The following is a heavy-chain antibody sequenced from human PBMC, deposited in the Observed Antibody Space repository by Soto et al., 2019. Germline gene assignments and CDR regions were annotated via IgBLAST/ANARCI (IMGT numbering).Heavy chain of an antibody. CDR2: IYPGDLDT. V-gene: IGHV5-51*01. CDR3: ARPRSSGSPHFDY. Sequence: GESLKISCKGSGYSFTRYWIGWVRQMPGKGLEWVGIIYPGDLDTRYSPSFQGQVTISADKSISTAYLQWSSLKASDTAMYYCARPRSSGSPHFDYWGQGTLVTVSS. J-gene: IGHJ4*02. D-gene: IGHD3-22*01. CDR1: GYSFTRYW.